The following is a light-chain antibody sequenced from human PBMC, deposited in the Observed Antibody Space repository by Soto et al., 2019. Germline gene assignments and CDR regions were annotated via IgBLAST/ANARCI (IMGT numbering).Light chain of an antibody. CDR2: EVT. V-gene: IGLV2-8*01. Sequence: QSALTQPPSASGSPGQSVTISCTGTSSDVGGYNYVSWYQQHPGKAPKLIIYEVTKWPSGVPDRFSGSKSGNTASLTVSGLQAEDEADYYCSSYEGSNNLLFGGGTKLTVL. J-gene: IGLJ2*01. CDR3: SSYEGSNNLL. CDR1: SSDVGGYNY.